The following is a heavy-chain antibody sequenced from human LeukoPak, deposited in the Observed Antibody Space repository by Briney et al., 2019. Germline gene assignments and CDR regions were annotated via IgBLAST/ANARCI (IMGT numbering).Heavy chain of an antibody. Sequence: GGSLRLSCAASGFIFSSYEMNWVRQAPGKGLEWVSYIGSSGSNIYYADSVKGRFTISRDNAKSSLYLQMNSLRAEDTAVYYCARDLVQLWSKDYWGQGTLVTVSS. V-gene: IGHV3-48*03. CDR2: IGSSGSNI. CDR1: GFIFSSYE. D-gene: IGHD5-18*01. CDR3: ARDLVQLWSKDY. J-gene: IGHJ4*02.